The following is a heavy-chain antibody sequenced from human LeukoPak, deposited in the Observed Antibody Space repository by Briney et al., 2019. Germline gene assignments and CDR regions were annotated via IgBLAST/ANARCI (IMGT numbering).Heavy chain of an antibody. CDR1: GGSFSGYY. Sequence: SETLSLTCAVYGGSFSGYYWSWIRQPPGKGLEWIGEINHSGSTNYNPSLKSGVTISVDTSKNQFSLKLSSVTAADTAVYYCEREGSSGYYYFDYWGQGTLVTVSS. CDR3: EREGSSGYYYFDY. CDR2: INHSGST. V-gene: IGHV4-34*01. D-gene: IGHD3-22*01. J-gene: IGHJ4*02.